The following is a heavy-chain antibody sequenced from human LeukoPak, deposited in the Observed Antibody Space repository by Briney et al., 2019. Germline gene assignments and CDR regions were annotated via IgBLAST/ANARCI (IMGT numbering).Heavy chain of an antibody. CDR2: ISGSGSST. Sequence: GGSLRLSCAASGFMFSSNWMSWVRQAPGEGLEWVSAISGSGSSTYYADSVKGRFTISRDSSKNTLYLQMNSLRAEDTAVYYCAKQGYCSSTSCYSFANDAFDIWGQGTMVTVSS. V-gene: IGHV3-23*01. D-gene: IGHD2-2*01. CDR3: AKQGYCSSTSCYSFANDAFDI. J-gene: IGHJ3*02. CDR1: GFMFSSNW.